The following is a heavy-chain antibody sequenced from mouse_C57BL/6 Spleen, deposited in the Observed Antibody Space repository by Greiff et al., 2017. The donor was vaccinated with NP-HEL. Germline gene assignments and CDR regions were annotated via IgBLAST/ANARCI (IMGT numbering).Heavy chain of an antibody. D-gene: IGHD1-1*01. J-gene: IGHJ2*01. CDR3: ARSDIITTVVAPYFDY. CDR1: GYTFTSYW. V-gene: IGHV1-69*01. CDR2: IDPSDSYT. Sequence: QVQLQQPGAELVMPGASVKLSCKASGYTFTSYWMHWVKQRPGQGLEWIGEIDPSDSYTNYNQKFMGKSTLTVDKSSSTAYMQLSSLTSEDSAVYYCARSDIITTVVAPYFDYWGQGTTLSVSS.